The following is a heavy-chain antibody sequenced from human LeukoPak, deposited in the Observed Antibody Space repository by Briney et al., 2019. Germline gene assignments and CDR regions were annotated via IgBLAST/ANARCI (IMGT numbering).Heavy chain of an antibody. Sequence: SETLSLTCAVYGGSFSGYYWSWIRQPPGKGLEWIGEINHSGSTNYNPSLKSRVTISVDTSKNQFSLKLSSVTAEDTAVYYCASGYDSNFDYWGQGTLVTVSS. V-gene: IGHV4-34*01. J-gene: IGHJ4*02. D-gene: IGHD5-12*01. CDR3: ASGYDSNFDY. CDR1: GGSFSGYY. CDR2: INHSGST.